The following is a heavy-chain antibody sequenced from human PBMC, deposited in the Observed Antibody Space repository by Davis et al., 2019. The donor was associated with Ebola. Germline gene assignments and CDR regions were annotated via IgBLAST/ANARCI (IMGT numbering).Heavy chain of an antibody. V-gene: IGHV3-7*01. CDR3: ARDLFALTGL. CDR1: RFTFSSYW. J-gene: IGHJ4*02. CDR2: IKQDGSEK. D-gene: IGHD3-9*01. Sequence: GGSLRLSCAASRFTFSSYWMSWVRQAPGKGLEWVANIKQDGSEKYYVDSVKGRFTISRDNAKNSLYLQMNSLRAEDTAVYYCARDLFALTGLWGQGTLVTVSS.